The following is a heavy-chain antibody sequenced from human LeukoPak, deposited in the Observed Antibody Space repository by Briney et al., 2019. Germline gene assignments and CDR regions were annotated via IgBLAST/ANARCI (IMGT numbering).Heavy chain of an antibody. D-gene: IGHD2-2*01. J-gene: IGHJ4*01. Sequence: ASVKVSCKASVGSFSNYAISWVRQAPGQGLEWMGGIIPIFGTANYAQKLRGRVTITTDESTSTAYMGQSTARSEDTRVYFCARGSFAGYCRRPSSSIFDTWGHGTLVTASS. CDR2: IIPIFGTA. CDR3: ARGSFAGYCRRPSSSIFDT. V-gene: IGHV1-69*05. CDR1: VGSFSNYA.